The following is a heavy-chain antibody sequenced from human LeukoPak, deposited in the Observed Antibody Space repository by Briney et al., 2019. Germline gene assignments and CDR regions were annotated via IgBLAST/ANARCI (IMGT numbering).Heavy chain of an antibody. CDR2: ISYDGSNK. D-gene: IGHD6-19*01. V-gene: IGHV3-30*03. CDR3: AREAWEKQWLEPGAFDI. Sequence: GGSLRLSCAASGFTFSSYGMHWVRQAPGKGLEWVAVISYDGSNKYYADSVKGRFTISRDNSKNTLYLQMNSLRADDTAVYYCAREAWEKQWLEPGAFDIWGQGTMVTVSS. CDR1: GFTFSSYG. J-gene: IGHJ3*02.